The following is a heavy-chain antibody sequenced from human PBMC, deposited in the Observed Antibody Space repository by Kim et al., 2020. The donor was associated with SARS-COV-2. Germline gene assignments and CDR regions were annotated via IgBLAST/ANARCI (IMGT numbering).Heavy chain of an antibody. CDR3: TTNIAAAGSGEDWFDP. Sequence: GGSLRLSCAASGFTFSNFEMNWVRQAPGKGLEWISYISNSGRSIHYADSVKGRFTISRDDARNSLFLQMKGLRAEDTAVYHCTTNIAAAGSGEDWFDPWGQGTLVTVSS. V-gene: IGHV3-48*03. D-gene: IGHD6-13*01. J-gene: IGHJ5*02. CDR1: GFTFSNFE. CDR2: ISNSGRSI.